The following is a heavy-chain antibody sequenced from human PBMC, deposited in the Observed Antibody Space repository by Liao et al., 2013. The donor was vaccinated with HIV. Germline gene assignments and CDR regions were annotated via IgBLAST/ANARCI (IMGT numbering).Heavy chain of an antibody. CDR1: GGSISSYY. V-gene: IGHV4-34*10. Sequence: QVQLQESGPGLVKPSETLSLTCAVSGGSISSYYWSWIRQPPGKGLEWIGEIYHSGSTNYNPSLKSRVTISVDTSKNQFSLKLSSVTAADTAVYYCARFTGSSWLDFWGQGTLVTVSS. CDR3: ARFTGSSWLDF. D-gene: IGHD6-13*01. J-gene: IGHJ4*02. CDR2: IYHSGST.